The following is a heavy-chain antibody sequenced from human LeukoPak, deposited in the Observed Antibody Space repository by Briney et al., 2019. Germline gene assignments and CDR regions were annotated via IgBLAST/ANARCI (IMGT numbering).Heavy chain of an antibody. V-gene: IGHV3-66*01. D-gene: IGHD1-1*01. Sequence: GGSLRLSCAASGFTFSSYAMHWVRQAPGKGLEWVAVIYSGGSTYYADSVKGRFTISRDNSKNTLYLQMNSLRAEDTAVYYCARVAENGDEYWGQGTLVTVSS. CDR3: ARVAENGDEY. CDR1: GFTFSSYA. J-gene: IGHJ4*02. CDR2: IYSGGST.